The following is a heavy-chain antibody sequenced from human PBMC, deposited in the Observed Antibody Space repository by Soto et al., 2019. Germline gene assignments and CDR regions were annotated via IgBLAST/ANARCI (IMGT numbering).Heavy chain of an antibody. J-gene: IGHJ6*02. CDR3: ARGTGTTGYYYGMDV. D-gene: IGHD1-7*01. V-gene: IGHV5-10-1*01. CDR1: GYSFTSYW. CDR2: IDPSDSYT. Sequence: GESLKISCKGSGYSFTSYWISWVRQMPGKGLEWMGRIDPSDSYTNYSPSFQGHVTISVDKSISTAYLQWSSLKASDTAMYYCARGTGTTGYYYGMDVWGQGTTVTVSS.